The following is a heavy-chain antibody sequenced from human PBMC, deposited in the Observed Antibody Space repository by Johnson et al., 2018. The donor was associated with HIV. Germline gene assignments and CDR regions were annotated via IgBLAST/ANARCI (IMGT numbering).Heavy chain of an antibody. CDR1: GFTFDDYA. CDR3: ARDRDSSSWYLAFDI. J-gene: IGHJ3*02. Sequence: VQLVESGGGLVQPGRSLRLSCAASGFTFDDYAMHWVRQAPGKGLEWVSGISWNSGSIGYADSVKGRFPISSDNAKNSQYLQMDSLRAEDTAFYYFARDRDSSSWYLAFDIWGQGTMVTVSS. D-gene: IGHD6-13*01. V-gene: IGHV3-9*01. CDR2: ISWNSGSI.